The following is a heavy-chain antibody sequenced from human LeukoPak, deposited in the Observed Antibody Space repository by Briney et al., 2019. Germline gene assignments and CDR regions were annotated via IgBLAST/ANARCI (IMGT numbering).Heavy chain of an antibody. CDR3: ARPRSTSPAEGYFDY. V-gene: IGHV1-69*13. CDR1: GGTFSSYA. D-gene: IGHD2-2*01. Sequence: SVKVSCKASGGTFSSYAISWVRQAPGQGLEWMGGIIPIFGTANYAQKFQGRVTITADESTSTAYMELSSLRSEDTAVYYCARPRSTSPAEGYFDYWGQGTLVTASS. J-gene: IGHJ4*02. CDR2: IIPIFGTA.